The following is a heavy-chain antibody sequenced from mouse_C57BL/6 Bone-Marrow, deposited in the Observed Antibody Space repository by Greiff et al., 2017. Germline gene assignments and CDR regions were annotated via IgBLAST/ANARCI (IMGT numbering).Heavy chain of an antibody. Sequence: EVKFVESGGGLVKPGGSLKLSCAASGFTFSSYAMSWVRQTPEKRLEWVATISGGGSYTYYPDNVKGRFTISRDNAKNNLYLQMGHLKSEDTAMYYCAWLLAFAYWGQGTLVTVSA. J-gene: IGHJ3*01. CDR1: GFTFSSYA. V-gene: IGHV5-4*03. CDR2: ISGGGSYT. D-gene: IGHD2-3*01. CDR3: AWLLAFAY.